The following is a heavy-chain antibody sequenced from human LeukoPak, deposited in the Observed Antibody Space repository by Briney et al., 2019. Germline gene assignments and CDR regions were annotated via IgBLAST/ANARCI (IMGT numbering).Heavy chain of an antibody. V-gene: IGHV1-69*13. CDR2: IIPIFGTA. CDR3: ARGDYYGSGGFPVVGRSDGMDV. D-gene: IGHD3-10*01. Sequence: ASVKVSCKASGGTFSSYAISWVRQAPGQGLEWMGGIIPIFGTANYAQKFQGRVTITADESTSTAYMGLSSLRSEDTAVYYCARGDYYGSGGFPVVGRSDGMDVWGQGTTVTVSS. J-gene: IGHJ6*02. CDR1: GGTFSSYA.